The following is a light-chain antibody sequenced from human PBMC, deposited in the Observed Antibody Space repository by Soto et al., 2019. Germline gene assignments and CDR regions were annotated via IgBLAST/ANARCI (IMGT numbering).Light chain of an antibody. Sequence: DIQMTHSQSSVFAFVGARVTIICRGGRGFGAGLAWYQQKPGKAPRLLIYAASSLQSGVPSRFSGSGSGTDFTLTISSLQPEDFATYYCQQANSFPPAFGGGTKVEIK. J-gene: IGKJ4*01. CDR2: AAS. V-gene: IGKV1-12*01. CDR3: QQANSFPPA. CDR1: RGFGAG.